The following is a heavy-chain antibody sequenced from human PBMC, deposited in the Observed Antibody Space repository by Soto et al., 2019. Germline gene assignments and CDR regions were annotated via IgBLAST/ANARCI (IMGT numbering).Heavy chain of an antibody. CDR2: IDPSDSYT. D-gene: IGHD6-13*01. J-gene: IGHJ6*02. V-gene: IGHV5-10-1*01. CDR3: ARTSAAGKYYYGMDV. CDR1: GYSFTSYW. Sequence: GESLKISCKGSGYSFTSYWISRVRQMPGKGLEWMGRIDPSDSYTNYSPSFQGHVTISADKSISTAYLQWSSLKASDTAMYYCARTSAAGKYYYGMDVWGQGTTVTVSS.